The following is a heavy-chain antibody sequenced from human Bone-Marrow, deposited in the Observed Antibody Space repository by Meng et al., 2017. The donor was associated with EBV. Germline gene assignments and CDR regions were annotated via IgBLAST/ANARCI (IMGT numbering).Heavy chain of an antibody. CDR3: AGVNCGGDCYSFVY. J-gene: IGHJ4*02. V-gene: IGHV4-59*07. Sequence: QVQLQAAGPGPVKPSDTPSITFAASGSSISSYYWSWIRQPAEKGLECSGYIYYSGSTNYHPSLKSRVTISVDTSKNQFPQKLSSATAADTALYYCAGVNCGGDCYSFVYWGQGTLVTASS. CDR2: IYYSGST. CDR1: GSSISSYY. D-gene: IGHD2-21*02.